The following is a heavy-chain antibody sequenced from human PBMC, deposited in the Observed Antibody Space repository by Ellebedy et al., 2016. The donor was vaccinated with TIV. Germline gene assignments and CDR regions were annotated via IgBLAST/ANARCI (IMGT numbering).Heavy chain of an antibody. V-gene: IGHV3-48*03. J-gene: IGHJ5*02. D-gene: IGHD3-22*01. CDR1: GFTFSSYE. CDR2: ISSSGSTI. Sequence: PGGSLRLSCAASGFTFSSYEMNWVRQAPGKGLEWVSYISSSGSTIYYADSVKGRFTISRDNAKNSLYLQMNSLRAEDTAVYYCARDIHYYDSSGYYFWFDPWGQGTLVTFSS. CDR3: ARDIHYYDSSGYYFWFDP.